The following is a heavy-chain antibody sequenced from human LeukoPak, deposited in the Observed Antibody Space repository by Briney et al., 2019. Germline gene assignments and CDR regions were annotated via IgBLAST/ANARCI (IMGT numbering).Heavy chain of an antibody. D-gene: IGHD6-19*01. V-gene: IGHV3-23*01. CDR1: GFTFSNYA. CDR3: AKDRWYSSGGFLDH. J-gene: IGHJ4*02. CDR2: ISGTAAST. Sequence: GASLRLSCAASGFTFSNYATSWVRQAPGKGLEWVSTISGTAASTYYADSVKGRFTISRDNSKNTLFLQVNNLRAEDTALYYCAKDRWYSSGGFLDHWGQGTLVTVSS.